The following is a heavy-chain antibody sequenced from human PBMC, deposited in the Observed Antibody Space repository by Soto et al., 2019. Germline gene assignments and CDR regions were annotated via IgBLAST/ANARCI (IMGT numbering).Heavy chain of an antibody. CDR3: AGDPDSHYNDSHASSYP. Sequence: SVKVSCKASGGTFSSYTISWVRRAPGQGLEWMGRIIPIIGIINYAQKFQGRVTISADKFTGTAYMELTGLRSDDTAVYYCAGDPDSHYNDSHASSYPWGQGTLVTVSS. V-gene: IGHV1-69*04. J-gene: IGHJ5*02. CDR1: GGTFSSYT. CDR2: IIPIIGII. D-gene: IGHD4-4*01.